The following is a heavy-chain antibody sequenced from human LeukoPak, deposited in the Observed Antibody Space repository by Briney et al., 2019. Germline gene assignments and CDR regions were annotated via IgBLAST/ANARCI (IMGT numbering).Heavy chain of an antibody. V-gene: IGHV4-59*01. D-gene: IGHD6-6*01. J-gene: IGHJ4*02. CDR2: IYYSGST. Sequence: SETLSLTCTVSGGSISNYYWNWIRQPPGKGLEWIGHIYYSGSTNSNPSLKSRVTISVDTSKNQFSLKLSSVTAADTDVYYCARAGQFISARPISFDYWGQGTLVTVSS. CDR3: ARAGQFISARPISFDY. CDR1: GGSISNYY.